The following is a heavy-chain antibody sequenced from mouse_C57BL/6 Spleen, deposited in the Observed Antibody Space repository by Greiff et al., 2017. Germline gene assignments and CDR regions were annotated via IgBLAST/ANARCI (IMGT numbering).Heavy chain of an antibody. V-gene: IGHV1-26*01. CDR2: INPNNGGT. CDR1: GYTFTDYY. Sequence: VQLQQSGPELVKPGASVKISCKASGYTFTDYYMNWVKQSHGKSLEWIGDINPNNGGTSYNQKFKGKATLTVDKSSSTAYMELRSLTSEDSAVYYCAGVRRRGRYFDVWGKGTTVTVSS. D-gene: IGHD2-14*01. CDR3: AGVRRRGRYFDV. J-gene: IGHJ1*03.